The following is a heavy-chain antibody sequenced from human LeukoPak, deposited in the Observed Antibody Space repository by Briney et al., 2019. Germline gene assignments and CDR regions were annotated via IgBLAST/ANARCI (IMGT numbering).Heavy chain of an antibody. CDR2: IYHSGST. V-gene: IGHV4-4*02. Sequence: PSATLSLTCAVSGGSISSSNWWSWVRQPPGKGLEWIGEIYHSGSTNYDPSLKSRVTISVDKSKNQFSLKLSSVTAADTAVYYCARTSSSSSWSWFDPWGQGTLVTVSS. CDR1: GGSISSSNW. J-gene: IGHJ5*02. CDR3: ARTSSSSSWSWFDP. D-gene: IGHD6-13*01.